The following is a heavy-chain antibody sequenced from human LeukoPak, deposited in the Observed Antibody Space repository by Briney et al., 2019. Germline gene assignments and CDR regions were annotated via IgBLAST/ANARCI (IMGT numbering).Heavy chain of an antibody. CDR1: GGSISSYY. V-gene: IGHV4-59*01. CDR3: ARGDYYGSGSYYIGY. D-gene: IGHD3-10*01. Sequence: SETLSLTCTVSGGSISSYYWSWIRQPPGKGLEWIGYIYYSGSTNYNPSLKSRVTISVDTSKNQFSLKLSSVTAADTAVYYCARGDYYGSGSYYIGYWGQGTLVTVPS. CDR2: IYYSGST. J-gene: IGHJ4*02.